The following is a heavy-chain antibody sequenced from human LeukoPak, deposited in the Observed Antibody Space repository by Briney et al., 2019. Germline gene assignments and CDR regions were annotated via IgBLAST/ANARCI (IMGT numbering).Heavy chain of an antibody. CDR1: GFTFSSYN. J-gene: IGHJ4*02. CDR2: ISSSGSYI. V-gene: IGHV3-21*04. Sequence: PGGSLRLSCVASGFTFSSYNMNWVRQAPGKGLGWVSSISSSGSYIYYADSLKGRFTISRDNAKNSLYLQMNSLRAEDTAVYYCARDFIHRSGEADYWGQGTLVTVSS. CDR3: ARDFIHRSGEADY. D-gene: IGHD3-22*01.